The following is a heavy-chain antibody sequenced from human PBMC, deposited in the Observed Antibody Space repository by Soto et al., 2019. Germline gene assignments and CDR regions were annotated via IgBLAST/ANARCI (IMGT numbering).Heavy chain of an antibody. V-gene: IGHV3-9*01. CDR1: GFTFYDYS. CDR2: ISWNSGSI. CDR3: AKSSLVYSSSSPFDY. Sequence: GGSLRLSCAAPGFTFYDYSMHWVRQAPGKGLEWVSGISWNSGSIGYADSVKGRFTISRDNAKNSLYLQMNSLRAEDTALYYCAKSSLVYSSSSPFDYWGQGTLVTVSS. D-gene: IGHD6-6*01. J-gene: IGHJ4*02.